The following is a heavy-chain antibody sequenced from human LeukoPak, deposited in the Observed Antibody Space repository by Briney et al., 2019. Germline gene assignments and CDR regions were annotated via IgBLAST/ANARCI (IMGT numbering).Heavy chain of an antibody. CDR1: GGSIGSSSYY. CDR3: ARVAGLYGPGSYSFDY. V-gene: IGHV4-39*07. Sequence: PSETLSLTCTVSGGSIGSSSYYWGWIRQPPGKGLEWIGSIYYSGSTYYNPSLKSRVTISLDKSKNQFSLKLTSVTAADTAVYYCARVAGLYGPGSYSFDYWGQGTLVTASS. J-gene: IGHJ4*02. D-gene: IGHD3-10*01. CDR2: IYYSGST.